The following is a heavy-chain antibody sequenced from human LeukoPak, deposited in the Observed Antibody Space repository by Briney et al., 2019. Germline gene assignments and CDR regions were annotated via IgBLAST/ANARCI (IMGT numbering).Heavy chain of an antibody. Sequence: WETLSLTCTVSGGSIRSSGYYWGWIRQPPGKGLEWIGSIYYSGSTYYNPSLKSRVTISVDTSKNQFSLKLSSVTAADTAVYYCARHLDGYNYYYYYYMDVWGKGTTVTVSS. CDR3: ARHLDGYNYYYYYYMDV. CDR1: GGSIRSSGYY. V-gene: IGHV4-39*01. CDR2: IYYSGST. J-gene: IGHJ6*03. D-gene: IGHD5-24*01.